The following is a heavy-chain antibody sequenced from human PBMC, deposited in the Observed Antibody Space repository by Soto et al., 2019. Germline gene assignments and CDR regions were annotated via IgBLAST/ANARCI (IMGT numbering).Heavy chain of an antibody. V-gene: IGHV3-33*01. J-gene: IGHJ6*02. CDR1: GFTFSSFG. CDR3: ARERDTQNYGMDV. Sequence: GGSLRLSCAASGFTFSSFGMHWVRQAPGKGLEWVAVIWYDGSNKYHGDSVKGRFTVSRDNSKNTLYLQMNSLTAEDTAVYFCARERDTQNYGMDVWGQGTTVT. CDR2: IWYDGSNK.